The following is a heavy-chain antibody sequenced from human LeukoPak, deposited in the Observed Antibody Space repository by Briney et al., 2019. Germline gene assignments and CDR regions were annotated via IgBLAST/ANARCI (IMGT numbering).Heavy chain of an antibody. J-gene: IGHJ4*02. CDR2: ISSSSTYI. Sequence: AGGSLRLSCAASGSTFSSYWMTWVRQAPGKGLEWVSSISSSSTYIYYADSVKGRFTISRDNAKNSLYLQMNSLRAEDTAVYYCEIVATGKGDYWGQGTLVTVSS. CDR1: GSTFSSYW. CDR3: EIVATGKGDY. V-gene: IGHV3-21*01. D-gene: IGHD6-13*01.